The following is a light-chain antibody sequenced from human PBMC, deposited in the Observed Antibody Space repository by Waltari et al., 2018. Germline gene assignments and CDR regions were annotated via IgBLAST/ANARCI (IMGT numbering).Light chain of an antibody. CDR2: DAS. CDR3: QQYNNWPPYT. Sequence: EIVMTQSPATLSVSPGERATLSCRASQSVSSNLAWYPQKPGQPPRLLVFDASRRATGSPARFSGSVSGTEFTLTISSLQSEDFAVYYCQQYNNWPPYTFGQGTKLDIK. V-gene: IGKV3-15*01. CDR1: QSVSSN. J-gene: IGKJ2*01.